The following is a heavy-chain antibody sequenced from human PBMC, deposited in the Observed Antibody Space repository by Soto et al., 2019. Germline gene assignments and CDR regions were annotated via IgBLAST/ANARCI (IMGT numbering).Heavy chain of an antibody. CDR3: ARGPTEPNGRIDYYYYYGMDV. CDR2: ISAYNGNT. V-gene: IGHV1-18*01. D-gene: IGHD4-17*01. Sequence: GASVKVSSKASRYTFNSYGISWVRQAPGQRLEWMGWISAYNGNTNYAQKLQGRVTMTTDTSTSTAYMELRSLRSDDTAVYYCARGPTEPNGRIDYYYYYGMDVWGQGTTVTVSS. CDR1: RYTFNSYG. J-gene: IGHJ6*02.